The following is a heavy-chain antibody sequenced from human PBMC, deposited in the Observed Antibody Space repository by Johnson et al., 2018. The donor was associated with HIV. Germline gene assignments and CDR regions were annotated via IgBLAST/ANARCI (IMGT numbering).Heavy chain of an antibody. J-gene: IGHJ3*02. CDR2: ISWNSGSI. V-gene: IGHV3-9*01. Sequence: VQLVESGGGLVQPGRSLRLSCAASGFTFDDYAMHWVRQAPGKGLEWVSGISWNSGSIGYADSVKGRFTISRDNAKNSLYLQMNSLRAEDTAVYYCAFPTGATTAFDIWGQGTMVTVSS. D-gene: IGHD5-24*01. CDR1: GFTFDDYA. CDR3: AFPTGATTAFDI.